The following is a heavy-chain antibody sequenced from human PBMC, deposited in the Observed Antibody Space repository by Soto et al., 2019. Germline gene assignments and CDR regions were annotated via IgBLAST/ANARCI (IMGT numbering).Heavy chain of an antibody. V-gene: IGHV4-59*08. CDR1: GGSISSYY. CDR2: IYYSGST. D-gene: IGHD3-10*01. J-gene: IGHJ4*02. CDR3: ARHNYGSGSTYFDY. Sequence: QVQLQESGPGLVKPSETLSLTCTVSGGSISSYYWSWIRQPPGKGLEWIGYIYYSGSTTYNPSLNSRLTISVDTSKNQCSLKLNSMTAADTAVYYCARHNYGSGSTYFDYWGQGTLVTVSS.